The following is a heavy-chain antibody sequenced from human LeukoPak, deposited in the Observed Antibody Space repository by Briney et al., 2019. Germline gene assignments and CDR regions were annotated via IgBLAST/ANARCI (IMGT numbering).Heavy chain of an antibody. CDR1: GFTFSNYA. D-gene: IGHD2-21*01. CDR2: INAGDFST. CDR3: AKGAAYSGYDAFDI. J-gene: IGHJ3*02. V-gene: IGHV3-23*01. Sequence: GGSLRLSCAASGFTFSNYAMSWVRQAPGRRLEWVSAINAGDFSTYYADSVRGRFTISRDIYRNTLYLQMNSLRAEDTAVYYCAKGAAYSGYDAFDIWGQGTMVTVSS.